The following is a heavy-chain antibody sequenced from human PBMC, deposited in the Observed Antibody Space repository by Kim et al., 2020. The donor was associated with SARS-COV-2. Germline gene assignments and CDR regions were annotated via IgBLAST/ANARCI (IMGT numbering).Heavy chain of an antibody. CDR1: GYTVTSYD. V-gene: IGHV1-8*01. J-gene: IGHJ4*02. Sequence: ASVKVACKAAGYTVTSYDINWVRQATGQGLEWMGWMNPNSGNTGYAQKFQGRVTMTRNTSISTAYMELSSLRSEDTAVYCCARSFGYSGYDFDYWGQGTLVTVSS. D-gene: IGHD5-12*01. CDR3: ARSFGYSGYDFDY. CDR2: MNPNSGNT.